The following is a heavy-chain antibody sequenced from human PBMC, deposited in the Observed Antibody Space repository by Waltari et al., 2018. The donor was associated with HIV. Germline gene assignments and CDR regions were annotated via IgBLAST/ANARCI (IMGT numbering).Heavy chain of an antibody. CDR1: GFTFDDYA. Sequence: EVHLVESGGGLVQPGRSLRLSCAASGFTFDDYAMHWVRQAPGKGLEWVSGVNWNSDSIGYADSVKGRFTISRDNAKNSLYLQMNSLRLEDTAFYYCAKDGRDGVYVEHWGQGTLVTVSS. D-gene: IGHD2-8*01. CDR2: VNWNSDSI. V-gene: IGHV3-9*01. J-gene: IGHJ1*01. CDR3: AKDGRDGVYVEH.